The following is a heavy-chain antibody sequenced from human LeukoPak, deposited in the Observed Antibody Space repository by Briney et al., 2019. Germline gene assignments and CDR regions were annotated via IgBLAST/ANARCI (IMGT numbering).Heavy chain of an antibody. V-gene: IGHV3-48*04. D-gene: IGHD6-13*01. CDR3: AREAHSSSWYGYFDY. CDR1: GFTFSSYS. J-gene: IGHJ4*02. Sequence: GGSLRLSCAASGFTFSSYSMNWVRQAPGKGLEWVSYISSSSTIYYADSVKGRFTISRDNAKNSLYLQMNSLRAEDTAVYYCAREAHSSSWYGYFDYWGQGTLVTVSS. CDR2: ISSSSTI.